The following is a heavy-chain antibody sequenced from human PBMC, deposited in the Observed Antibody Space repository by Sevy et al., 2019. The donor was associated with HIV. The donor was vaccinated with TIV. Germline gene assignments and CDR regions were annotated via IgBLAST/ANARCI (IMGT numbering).Heavy chain of an antibody. D-gene: IGHD3-9*01. CDR3: ARDPGILSGYPSHYFDY. CDR2: IKEDGSQK. Sequence: GGSLRLSCAASGFSFSKYWMSWVRQAPGKGLEWVANIKEDGSQKNYLESVKGRFTISRDNAKNLLYLQMNSLRADDTAVYYCARDPGILSGYPSHYFDYWGQGTLVTVSS. J-gene: IGHJ4*02. CDR1: GFSFSKYW. V-gene: IGHV3-7*01.